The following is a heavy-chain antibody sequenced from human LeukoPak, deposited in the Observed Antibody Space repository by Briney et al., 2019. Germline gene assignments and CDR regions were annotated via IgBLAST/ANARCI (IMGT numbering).Heavy chain of an antibody. CDR3: VRSGSYNFDY. CDR2: INKDGSET. V-gene: IGHV3-7*05. Sequence: GGSLRLSCAASGFTFSSNWMTWVRQAPGKGLEWVANINKDGSETYYVDSVKGRFAISRDNAQNSLVLQMNSLRAEDTAVYYCVRSGSYNFDYWGQGTLVTVSS. CDR1: GFTFSSNW. D-gene: IGHD4-11*01. J-gene: IGHJ4*02.